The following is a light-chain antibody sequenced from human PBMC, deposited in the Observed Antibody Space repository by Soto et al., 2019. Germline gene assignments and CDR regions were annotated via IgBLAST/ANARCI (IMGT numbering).Light chain of an antibody. V-gene: IGKV3-15*01. CDR2: GAS. J-gene: IGKJ1*01. Sequence: EIVLTQSPAALSVSPGGRATLSCRASQDVMYDLAWYQQKPGQAPRLLVYGASTRATDAPPRFRGSGSGREFSLTISSLQSEDVATYYCKQYRSWPRTFGQGSRVEIK. CDR1: QDVMYD. CDR3: KQYRSWPRT.